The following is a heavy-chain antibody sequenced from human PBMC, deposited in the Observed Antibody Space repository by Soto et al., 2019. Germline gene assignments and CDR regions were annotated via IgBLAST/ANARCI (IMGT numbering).Heavy chain of an antibody. J-gene: IGHJ6*02. CDR2: IIPIFGTA. CDR1: GGTFSSYA. Sequence: SVKVSCKASGGTFSSYAISWVRQAPGQGLEWMGGIIPIFGTANYAQKFQGRVTITADKSTSTAYMELSSLRSEDTAVYYCASSSRRYYYDSSTHFYYYGMDVWGQGTTVTVSS. CDR3: ASSSRRYYYDSSTHFYYYGMDV. D-gene: IGHD3-22*01. V-gene: IGHV1-69*06.